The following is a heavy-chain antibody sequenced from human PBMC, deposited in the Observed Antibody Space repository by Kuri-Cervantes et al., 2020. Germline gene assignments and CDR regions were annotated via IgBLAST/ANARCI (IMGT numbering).Heavy chain of an antibody. CDR3: ARYYDYSGITPGGHDY. J-gene: IGHJ4*02. Sequence: GESLKISCAASGFTFSSYGMHWVRQAPGKGLDWVALISYDGNYKYYVDSVKGRFTISRDNSKNTLYLQMNSLRAEDTAVYYCARYYDYSGITPGGHDYWGQGTLVTVSS. D-gene: IGHD3-16*01. CDR1: GFTFSSYG. CDR2: ISYDGNYK. V-gene: IGHV3-30*03.